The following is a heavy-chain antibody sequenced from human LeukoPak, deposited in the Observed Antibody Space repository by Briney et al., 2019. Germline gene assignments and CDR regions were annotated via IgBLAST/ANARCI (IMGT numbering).Heavy chain of an antibody. Sequence: ASVKVSCKASGYTFTSYGISWVRQAPGQGLEWVGWINSYNGNTNYAQKLQGRVTLTTDTSTSTAYMELRSLRSDDTAVYYCARQITMIVVVINDPFDIWGQGTMVTVSS. V-gene: IGHV1-18*01. CDR3: ARQITMIVVVINDPFDI. CDR1: GYTFTSYG. D-gene: IGHD3-22*01. J-gene: IGHJ3*02. CDR2: INSYNGNT.